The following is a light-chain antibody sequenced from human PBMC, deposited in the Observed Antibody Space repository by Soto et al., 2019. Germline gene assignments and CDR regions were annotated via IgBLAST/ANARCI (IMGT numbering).Light chain of an antibody. CDR1: QTMGSL. CDR2: DAS. J-gene: IGKJ1*01. CDR3: QQYNNYWT. V-gene: IGKV1-5*01. Sequence: DIQMTQSPFILSASVGDRVTITCRASQTMGSLLAWYQQKPGKAPKLLIYDASTLESGVPSRFSGSGSGTEFTLTISSLQPDDFATYYCQQYNNYWTVGLGTKVDIK.